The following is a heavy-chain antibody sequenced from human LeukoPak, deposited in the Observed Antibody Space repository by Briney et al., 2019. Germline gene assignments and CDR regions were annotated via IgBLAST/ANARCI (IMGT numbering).Heavy chain of an antibody. CDR2: IYYSGST. CDR3: ARVAAAGIDY. D-gene: IGHD6-13*01. CDR1: GGSISSGGYY. Sequence: SETLSLTCTVSGGSISSGGYYWSWIRQHPGKGLEWIGYIYYSGSTYYNPSLKSRVTISVDTSKNQFSLKLSSVTAADTAVYYCARVAAAGIDYWGQGTLVTVSS. J-gene: IGHJ4*02. V-gene: IGHV4-31*03.